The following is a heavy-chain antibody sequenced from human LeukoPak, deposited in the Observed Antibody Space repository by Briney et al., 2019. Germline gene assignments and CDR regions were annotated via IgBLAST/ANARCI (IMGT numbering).Heavy chain of an antibody. CDR1: GFTFSSYG. Sequence: GGSLRLSCAASGFTFSSYGMHWVRQAPGKGLEWVAFIRYDGSNKYYADSVKGRFTIYRDNSKNTLYLQMNSVRAEDTAVYYCAKDRKVAARLNFDYWGQGTLVTVSS. J-gene: IGHJ4*02. CDR2: IRYDGSNK. V-gene: IGHV3-30*02. D-gene: IGHD6-6*01. CDR3: AKDRKVAARLNFDY.